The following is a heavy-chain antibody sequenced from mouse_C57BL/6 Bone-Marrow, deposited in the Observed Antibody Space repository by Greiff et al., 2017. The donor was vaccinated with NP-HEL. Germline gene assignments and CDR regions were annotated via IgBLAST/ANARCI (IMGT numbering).Heavy chain of an antibody. CDR1: GYSITSGYY. Sequence: EVKLQESGPGLVKPSQSLSLTCSVTGYSITSGYYWNWIRQFPGNKLEWMGYISYDGSNNYNPSLKNRISITRDTSKNQFFLKLNSVTTEDTATYYCARGGNWYWYFDVWGTGTTVTVSS. J-gene: IGHJ1*03. V-gene: IGHV3-6*01. CDR3: ARGGNWYWYFDV. D-gene: IGHD4-1*01. CDR2: ISYDGSN.